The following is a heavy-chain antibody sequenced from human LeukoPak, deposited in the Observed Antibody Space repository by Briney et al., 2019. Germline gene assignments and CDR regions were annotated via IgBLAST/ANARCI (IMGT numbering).Heavy chain of an antibody. J-gene: IGHJ4*02. Sequence: GGSLRLSCAASGFTFSKFWMLWVRQAPGKGLESVSRINTDGTVTTYADSVKGRFTVSRDNADNTMFLQMNSVRDVDTAVYYCATKQWLAPPPDSWGQGTPVTVSS. CDR1: GFTFSKFW. CDR3: ATKQWLAPPPDS. V-gene: IGHV3-74*01. D-gene: IGHD6-19*01. CDR2: INTDGTVT.